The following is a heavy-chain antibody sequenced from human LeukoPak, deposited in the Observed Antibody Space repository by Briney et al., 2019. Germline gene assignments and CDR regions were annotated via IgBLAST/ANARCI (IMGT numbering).Heavy chain of an antibody. V-gene: IGHV1-46*01. CDR3: ARDLIVDTVMGLFDY. CDR1: GYTFITYG. CDR2: LNPSGGRT. Sequence: ASVKVSCKASGYTFITYGVTWVRQAPGQGLEWMGILNPSGGRTTYAQKFKGRVTMTRDTSTSTVYMELSSLRSEDTAVYYCARDLIVDTVMGLFDYWGQGTLVTVSS. D-gene: IGHD5-18*01. J-gene: IGHJ4*02.